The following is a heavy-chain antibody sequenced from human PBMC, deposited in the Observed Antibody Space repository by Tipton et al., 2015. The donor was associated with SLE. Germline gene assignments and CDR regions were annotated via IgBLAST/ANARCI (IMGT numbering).Heavy chain of an antibody. J-gene: IGHJ6*03. D-gene: IGHD6-13*01. CDR1: CGSISSYY. V-gene: IGHV4-59*01. CDR3: ARGRRSRYYYYYYMDV. CDR2: IYYSGST. Sequence: TLSLTCTVSCGSISSYYWSWIRQPPGKGLEWIGYIYYSGSTNYNPSLKSRVTISVDTSKNQFSLKLSSVTAADTAVYYCARGRRSRYYYYYYMDVWGKGTTVTVSS.